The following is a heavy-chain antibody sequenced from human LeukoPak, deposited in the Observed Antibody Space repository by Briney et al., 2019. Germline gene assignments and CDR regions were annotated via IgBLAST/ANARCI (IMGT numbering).Heavy chain of an antibody. V-gene: IGHV3-20*04. D-gene: IGHD6-19*01. Sequence: GGSLRLSCAASGFTFDDYAMSWVRQAPGKGLEWVSGINWNGGSTGYADSVKGRFTISRDNAKNSLYLQMNSLRAEDTALYYCARGYSSGWYADYWGQGTLVTVSS. CDR3: ARGYSSGWYADY. CDR1: GFTFDDYA. J-gene: IGHJ4*02. CDR2: INWNGGST.